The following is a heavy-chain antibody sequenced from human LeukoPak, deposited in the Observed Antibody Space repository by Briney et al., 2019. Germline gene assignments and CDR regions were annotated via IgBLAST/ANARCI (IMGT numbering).Heavy chain of an antibody. J-gene: IGHJ4*02. CDR3: AHLGYCSGGSCNTDY. CDR2: INPSSGST. D-gene: IGHD2-15*01. Sequence: ASVKVSCKASGYTFTYYYIHWVRQAPGQGLEWVGIINPSSGSTTYAQKFQDRVTLTRDTSTSTVYMEVSSLRSEDTAVYYCAHLGYCSGGSCNTDYWGQGTLVTVSS. CDR1: GYTFTYYY. V-gene: IGHV1-46*01.